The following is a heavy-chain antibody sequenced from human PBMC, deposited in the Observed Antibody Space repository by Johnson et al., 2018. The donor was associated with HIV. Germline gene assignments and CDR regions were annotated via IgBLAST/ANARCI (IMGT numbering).Heavy chain of an antibody. CDR1: GFTFSRYA. CDR3: ARGGVVVVIDAFDI. Sequence: QVQLVESGGGLVQPGGSLRLSCAASGFTFSRYAMHWVRQAPGKGLEWVAVISYDGSNKYYADSVKGRFTISRDNSKNTLYLQMNSLRAEDTAVYYCARGGVVVVIDAFDIWGQGTMVTVSS. D-gene: IGHD3-22*01. CDR2: ISYDGSNK. J-gene: IGHJ3*02. V-gene: IGHV3-30-3*01.